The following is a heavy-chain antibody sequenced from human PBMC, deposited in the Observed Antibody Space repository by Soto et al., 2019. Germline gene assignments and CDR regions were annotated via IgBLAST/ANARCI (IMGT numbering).Heavy chain of an antibody. D-gene: IGHD3-22*01. CDR2: IYWDDDK. Sequence: SGPTLVNPTQTLTLTCTFSGFSLSTSGVGVGWIRQPPGKALEWLALIYWDDDKRYSPSLKSRLTITKDTSKNQVVLTMTNMYSVDTATYYCAHRRGYYDSSGYYNRPFDYWGQGTLVTVSS. CDR1: GFSLSTSGVG. V-gene: IGHV2-5*02. J-gene: IGHJ4*02. CDR3: AHRRGYYDSSGYYNRPFDY.